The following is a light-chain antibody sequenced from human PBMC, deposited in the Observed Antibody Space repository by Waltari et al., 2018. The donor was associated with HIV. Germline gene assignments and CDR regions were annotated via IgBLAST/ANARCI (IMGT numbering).Light chain of an antibody. CDR2: GAS. J-gene: IGKJ4*01. Sequence: EIVLPQSPGTLSLSPGERATLSCRASQSVSSNLLAWFQQKPGQAPRVLIHGASKRATGIPDRFSGSGSGTDFTLTITRLEPEDSAVYYCQQYGTSPRAFGGGTKVEIK. CDR1: QSVSSNL. V-gene: IGKV3-20*01. CDR3: QQYGTSPRA.